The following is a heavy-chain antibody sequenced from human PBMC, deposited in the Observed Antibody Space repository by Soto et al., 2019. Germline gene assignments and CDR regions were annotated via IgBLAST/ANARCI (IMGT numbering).Heavy chain of an antibody. Sequence: ASVKVSCKASGYTFTSYDISWVRQATGQGLEWMGWMNPNSGNTGYAQKFQGRVTMTRNTSISTAYMELSSLRSDDTAVYYCARGYEGHYVFWRFDPWGQGTLVTVSS. J-gene: IGHJ5*02. CDR1: GYTFTSYD. D-gene: IGHD3-3*01. V-gene: IGHV1-8*01. CDR2: MNPNSGNT. CDR3: ARGYEGHYVFWRFDP.